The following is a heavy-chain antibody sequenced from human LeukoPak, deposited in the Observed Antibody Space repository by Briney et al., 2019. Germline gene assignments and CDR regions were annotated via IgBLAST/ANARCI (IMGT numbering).Heavy chain of an antibody. D-gene: IGHD3-9*01. CDR2: IKQDGSEK. Sequence: GGSLRLSCAASGFTFSDFWMTWVRQAPGKGLEWVANIKQDGSEKFYVDSVKGRFTISRDNSKTSLYLQMSSLRAEDTAVYFCARDRIYYDILTGYLPLDYWGRGTLVAVSS. J-gene: IGHJ4*02. CDR3: ARDRIYYDILTGYLPLDY. V-gene: IGHV3-7*01. CDR1: GFTFSDFW.